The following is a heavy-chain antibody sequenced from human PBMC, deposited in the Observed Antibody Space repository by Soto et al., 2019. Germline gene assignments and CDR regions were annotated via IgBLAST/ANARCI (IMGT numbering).Heavy chain of an antibody. CDR3: ARFLGGAXSYYDGQNYNYYNGMDV. CDR1: GGPYNSFA. D-gene: IGHD3-10*01. CDR2: IIPVFGTA. Sequence: ASVKVSGKASGGPYNSFAISWVRQAPGQGLEWIGGIIPVFGTATYAQKFKGRVTITAEESTSTAYMELSSLTSEDTAVYYCARFLGGAXSYYDGQNYNYYNGMDVWGQGTTVTVSS. V-gene: IGHV1-69*13. J-gene: IGHJ6*02.